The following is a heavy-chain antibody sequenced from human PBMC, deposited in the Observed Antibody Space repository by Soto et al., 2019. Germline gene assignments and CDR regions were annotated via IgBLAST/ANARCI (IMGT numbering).Heavy chain of an antibody. D-gene: IGHD6-19*01. V-gene: IGHV3-9*01. CDR3: AKDIAVAGTSFGGYYFDY. Sequence: PGVPMRVSCAAAGLNFVDYAMHWVRKTTGKGLEWVSGISWNSGSIGYADSVKGRFTISRDNAKNSLYLQMNSLRAEDTALYYCAKDIAVAGTSFGGYYFDYWGQGTLVTVSS. CDR2: ISWNSGSI. J-gene: IGHJ4*02. CDR1: GLNFVDYA.